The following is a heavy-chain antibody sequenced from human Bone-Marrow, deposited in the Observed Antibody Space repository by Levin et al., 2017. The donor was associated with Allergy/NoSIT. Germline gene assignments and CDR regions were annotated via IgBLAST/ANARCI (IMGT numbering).Heavy chain of an antibody. J-gene: IGHJ5*02. CDR3: ARHITRSTGWFDP. D-gene: IGHD4-17*01. CDR1: GVSISSGEW. V-gene: IGHV4-4*02. Sequence: KASETLSLTCAVSGVSISSGEWWSWVRQPPEKGLEWIGEIFHSGRANYSPSLKGRVTISVDKSNNRFSLNLKSVTAADTAVYYCARHITRSTGWFDPWGQGTLVTVSS. CDR2: IFHSGRA.